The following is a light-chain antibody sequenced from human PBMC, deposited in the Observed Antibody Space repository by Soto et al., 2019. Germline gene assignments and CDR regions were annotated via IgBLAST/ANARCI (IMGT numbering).Light chain of an antibody. CDR2: DSS. V-gene: IGKV3-15*01. Sequence: DIVLTQSPATLSVSPGESATLSCRASQSVSRALAWYQHVPGQAPRLLIYDSSTRATGVPARFSGSGSGTRFTLTISSLQSEDFAVYYCQQYTSWPPRYTFGQGTKLQI. CDR1: QSVSRA. CDR3: QQYTSWPPRYT. J-gene: IGKJ2*01.